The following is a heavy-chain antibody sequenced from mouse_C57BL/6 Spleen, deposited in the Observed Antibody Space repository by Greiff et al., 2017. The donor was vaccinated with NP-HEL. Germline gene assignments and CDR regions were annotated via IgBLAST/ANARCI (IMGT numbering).Heavy chain of an antibody. CDR2: INPSNGGT. V-gene: IGHV1-53*01. CDR1: GYIFTSYW. Sequence: VQLQQSGTELVKPGASVKLSCKASGYIFTSYWMHWVKQRPGQGLEWIGNINPSNGGTNYNEKFKSKATLTVDKSSSTAYMQLSSLTSEDSAVYYCARNPVVAYYFDYWGQGTTLTVSS. D-gene: IGHD1-1*01. CDR3: ARNPVVAYYFDY. J-gene: IGHJ2*01.